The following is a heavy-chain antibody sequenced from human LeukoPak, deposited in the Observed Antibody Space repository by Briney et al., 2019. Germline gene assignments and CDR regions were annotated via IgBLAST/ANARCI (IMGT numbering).Heavy chain of an antibody. CDR3: ARGYCSGGSCYGHDAFDI. Sequence: ASVKVSCKASGYTFTSYYMHWVRQAPGQGPEWMGIINPSGGSTSYAQKFQGRVTMTRDTSTSTVYMELSSLRSEDTAVYYCARGYCSGGSCYGHDAFDIWGEGTIVTVSS. CDR2: INPSGGST. D-gene: IGHD2-15*01. J-gene: IGHJ3*02. V-gene: IGHV1-46*01. CDR1: GYTFTSYY.